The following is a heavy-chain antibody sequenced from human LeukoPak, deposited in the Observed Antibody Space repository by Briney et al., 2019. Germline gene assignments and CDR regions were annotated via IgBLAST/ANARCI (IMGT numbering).Heavy chain of an antibody. J-gene: IGHJ4*02. CDR2: ISYDGSNK. V-gene: IGHV3-30*18. CDR3: AKGRRRGYAYGTIDS. CDR1: GFTFSSYG. Sequence: AGGSLRLSCAASGFTFSSYGMHWVRQAPGKGLEWVAVISYDGSNKYYADSVKGRFTISRDNSKNTLYLQMNSLTSEDTALYYCAKGRRRGYAYGTIDSWGQGTLVTVSS. D-gene: IGHD5-18*01.